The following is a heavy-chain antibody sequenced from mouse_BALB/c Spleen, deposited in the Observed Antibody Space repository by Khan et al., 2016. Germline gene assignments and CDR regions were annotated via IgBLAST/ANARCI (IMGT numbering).Heavy chain of an antibody. Sequence: VQLKESGPGLVKPSQSLSLTCTVTGYSITSDYAWNWIRQFPGNKLEWMGYIRYSGSTTYNPSLKSRISITRDTSKNQVFLALYSVTTEATATYYCTRSPTATRYFDVWGAGTTVTVSS. CDR1: GYSITSDYA. D-gene: IGHD1-2*01. J-gene: IGHJ1*01. CDR2: IRYSGST. V-gene: IGHV3-2*02. CDR3: TRSPTATRYFDV.